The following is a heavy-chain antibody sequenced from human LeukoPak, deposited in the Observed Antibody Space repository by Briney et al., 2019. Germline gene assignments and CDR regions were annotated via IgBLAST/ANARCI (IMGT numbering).Heavy chain of an antibody. J-gene: IGHJ3*02. CDR1: GYSISSGYY. Sequence: PSETLSLTCTVSGYSISSGYYWGWIRQPPGKGLEWIGSIYHSGSTYYNPSLKSRVTISVDTSKNQFSLKLSSVTAADTAVYYCAGLTVTPGSDAFDIWGQGTMVTVSS. D-gene: IGHD4-17*01. CDR2: IYHSGST. V-gene: IGHV4-38-2*02. CDR3: AGLTVTPGSDAFDI.